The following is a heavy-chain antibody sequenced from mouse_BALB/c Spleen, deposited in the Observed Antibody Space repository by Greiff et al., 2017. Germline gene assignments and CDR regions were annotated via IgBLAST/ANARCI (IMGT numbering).Heavy chain of an antibody. J-gene: IGHJ3*01. Sequence: VQLQQSGAELVRPGSSVKISCKASGYAFSSYWMNWVKQRPGQGLEWIGQIYPGDGDTNYNGKFKGKATLTADKSSSTAYMQLSSLTSEDSAVYYCTRSGATVVEGFAYWGQGTLVTVSA. CDR3: TRSGATVVEGFAY. V-gene: IGHV1-80*01. CDR2: IYPGDGDT. D-gene: IGHD1-1*01. CDR1: GYAFSSYW.